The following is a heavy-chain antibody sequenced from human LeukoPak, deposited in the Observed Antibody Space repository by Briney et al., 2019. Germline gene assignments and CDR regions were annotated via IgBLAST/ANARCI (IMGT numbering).Heavy chain of an antibody. Sequence: PGGSLRLSCEASGFTFSSYWMSWVRQAPGKGLEWVANIKQDGSEKYYVDSVEGRFTISRDNAKNSLYLQMNSLRAEDTAVYYCASETYYYGSDSYYKGQLWGQGTLVTVSS. J-gene: IGHJ4*02. CDR2: IKQDGSEK. CDR1: GFTFSSYW. D-gene: IGHD3-10*01. V-gene: IGHV3-7*04. CDR3: ASETYYYGSDSYYKGQL.